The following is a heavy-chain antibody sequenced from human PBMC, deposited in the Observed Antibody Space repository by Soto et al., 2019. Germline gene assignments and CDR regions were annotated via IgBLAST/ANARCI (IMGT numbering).Heavy chain of an antibody. D-gene: IGHD3-22*01. Sequence: SETLSLTCTVSGGSISPYYWSWIRQPPGKGLEWVGYIYYGGSTSYNPSLKSRITISLETSKSQISLRLSSVTAADTAVYYCARWGYYYDSSGYPRGNFDYWGQGTLVTVSS. V-gene: IGHV4-59*08. J-gene: IGHJ4*02. CDR1: GGSISPYY. CDR3: ARWGYYYDSSGYPRGNFDY. CDR2: IYYGGST.